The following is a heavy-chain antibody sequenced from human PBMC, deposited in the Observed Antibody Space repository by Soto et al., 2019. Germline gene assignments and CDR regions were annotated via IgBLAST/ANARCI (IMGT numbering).Heavy chain of an antibody. J-gene: IGHJ4*02. CDR1: GGTFSSYA. CDR2: IIPIFGTA. Sequence: QVQLVQSGAEVKKPGSSVKVSCKASGGTFSSYAISCVRQAPGQGLEWMGGIIPIFGTANYAQKFQGRVTITADESTSTAYMELSSLRSEDTAVYYCASGATYYYDSSGYYYFDYWGQGTLVTVSS. D-gene: IGHD3-22*01. CDR3: ASGATYYYDSSGYYYFDY. V-gene: IGHV1-69*01.